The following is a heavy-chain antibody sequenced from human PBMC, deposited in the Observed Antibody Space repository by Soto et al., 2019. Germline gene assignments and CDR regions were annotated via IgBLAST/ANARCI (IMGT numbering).Heavy chain of an antibody. CDR1: TCGNAG. D-gene: IGHD4-17*01. V-gene: IGHV3-15*01. J-gene: IGHJ3*02. Sequence: TCGNAGGSXILQAPGKGLEWVGRIKSKTDGGTTDYAAPVKGRFTISRDDSKNTLYLQMNSLKTEDTAVYYCTVYGDWDAFDIWGQGTMVTVSS. CDR2: IKSKTDGGTT. CDR3: TVYGDWDAFDI.